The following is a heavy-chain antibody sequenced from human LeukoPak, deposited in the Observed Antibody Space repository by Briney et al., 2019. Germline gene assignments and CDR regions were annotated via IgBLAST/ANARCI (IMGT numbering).Heavy chain of an antibody. CDR1: GFMFSDLA. J-gene: IGHJ4*02. Sequence: GGSLRLSCAASGFMFSDLAMAWVRQTPGKGLEWVSGISASGANTYYAASVKGRFTASRDNSKNILSLQMFSLRAEDAAIYYCAKVGENVLRVYPHSYYFDSWGQGTLVAVSS. D-gene: IGHD2-21*01. CDR2: ISASGANT. CDR3: AKVGENVLRVYPHSYYFDS. V-gene: IGHV3-23*01.